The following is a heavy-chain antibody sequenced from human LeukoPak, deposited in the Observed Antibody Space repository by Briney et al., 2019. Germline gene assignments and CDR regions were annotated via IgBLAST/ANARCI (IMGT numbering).Heavy chain of an antibody. CDR3: ARGGSYHAFYYMDV. Sequence: GGSLRLSCAASGFTFSSYSMNWVRQAPGKRLEWVSYISSSSSTIYYADSVKGRFTISRDNAKNSLYLQINSLRAEDTAVYYCARGGSYHAFYYMDVWGKGTTVTVSS. V-gene: IGHV3-48*04. D-gene: IGHD1-26*01. CDR2: ISSSSSTI. CDR1: GFTFSSYS. J-gene: IGHJ6*03.